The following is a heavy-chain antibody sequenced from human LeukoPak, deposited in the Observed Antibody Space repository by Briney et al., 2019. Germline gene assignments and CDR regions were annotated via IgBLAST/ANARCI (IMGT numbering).Heavy chain of an antibody. CDR1: GFTFSSYA. V-gene: IGHV3-30-3*01. CDR3: ARVRAIGDYYDY. CDR2: ISYDGSNK. D-gene: IGHD3-22*01. Sequence: GGSLRLSCAASGFTFSSYAMHWVRQAPGKGLEWVAVISYDGSNKHYADSVKGRFTISRDNSKNTLYLQMNSLRAEDTAVYYCARVRAIGDYYDYWGQGTLVTVSS. J-gene: IGHJ4*02.